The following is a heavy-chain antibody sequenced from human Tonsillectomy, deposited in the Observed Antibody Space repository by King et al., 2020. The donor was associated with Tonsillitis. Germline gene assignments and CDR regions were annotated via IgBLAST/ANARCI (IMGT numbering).Heavy chain of an antibody. CDR1: GFIFSNYD. V-gene: IGHV3-30*02. CDR2: IRYNGKNI. Sequence: VQLVESGGGVVQPGGSLRLSCEASGFIFSNYDMDWVRHTPGKGLEWVAFIRYNGKNIYYGDSVKGRFTISRDNSQNTLYLQMNSLRPEDTAVYYCAKEGDDYNSTGYPYYFGSWGQGTLVTVSS. CDR3: AKEGDDYNSTGYPYYFGS. D-gene: IGHD3-22*01. J-gene: IGHJ4*02.